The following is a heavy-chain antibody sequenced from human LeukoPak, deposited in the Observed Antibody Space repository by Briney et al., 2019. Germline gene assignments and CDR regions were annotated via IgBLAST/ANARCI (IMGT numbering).Heavy chain of an antibody. Sequence: GGSLRLSCAASGFTFSNYAMSWVRQAPGKGLEWVSAISGSGGSTYYTDSVTGRFTISRDNSKNTLYLQMNSLRAEDTALYYCASLDYFDSSNYGDYWGQGTLVTVSS. D-gene: IGHD3-22*01. CDR3: ASLDYFDSSNYGDY. J-gene: IGHJ4*02. V-gene: IGHV3-23*01. CDR2: ISGSGGST. CDR1: GFTFSNYA.